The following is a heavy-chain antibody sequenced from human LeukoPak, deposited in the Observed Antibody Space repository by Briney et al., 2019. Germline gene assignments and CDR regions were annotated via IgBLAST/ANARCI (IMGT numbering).Heavy chain of an antibody. Sequence: GGSLRLSCAASGFTFSSYAMSWVRQAPGKGPEWVSGIGNSGDRTFYADSVKGRFTISRDNSKNTLYLQMNSLRVEDTALYYCAKGGVWGQGIAVTVSS. CDR2: IGNSGDRT. V-gene: IGHV3-23*01. CDR3: AKGGV. J-gene: IGHJ6*02. CDR1: GFTFSSYA.